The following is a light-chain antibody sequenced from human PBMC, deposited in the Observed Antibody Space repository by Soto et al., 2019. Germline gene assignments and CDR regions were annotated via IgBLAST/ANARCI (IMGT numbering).Light chain of an antibody. CDR2: AAS. CDR3: QQYGTSPPHT. CDR1: QSVSSSY. Sequence: EIVLTQSPGTLSLSPGERGTLSCRASQSVSSSYLAWYHQKPGQAPRLLIYAASSRATGIPDRFGGSGSGTDFTLTISRLEPEDFAVYYCQQYGTSPPHTFGQGTKLEIK. J-gene: IGKJ2*01. V-gene: IGKV3-20*01.